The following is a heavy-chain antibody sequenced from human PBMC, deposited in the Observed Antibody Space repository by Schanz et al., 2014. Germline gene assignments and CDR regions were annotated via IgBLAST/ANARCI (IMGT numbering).Heavy chain of an antibody. CDR2: ISGSGGDT. J-gene: IGHJ4*02. CDR1: GFTFSSYA. D-gene: IGHD3-3*01. V-gene: IGHV3-23*01. Sequence: TASGFTFSSYAMSWVRQAPGKGLEWVSAISGSGGDTYYADSVKGRFTISRDNGKNSLYLQMNSLRAEDTAVYYCARDKGGYYPFDYWGQGTLVTVSS. CDR3: ARDKGGYYPFDY.